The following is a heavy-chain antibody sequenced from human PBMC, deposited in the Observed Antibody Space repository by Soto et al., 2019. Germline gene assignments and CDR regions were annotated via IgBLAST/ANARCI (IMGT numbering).Heavy chain of an antibody. CDR3: ARDRSGWLQRDYYYGMDV. V-gene: IGHV3-30-3*01. Sequence: ESGGGVVQPGRSLRLSCAASGFTFSSYAMHWVRQAPGKGLEWVAVISYDGSNKYYADSVKGRFTISRDNSKNTLYLQMKSLRAEDTAVYYCARDRSGWLQRDYYYGMDVWGQGTTVTVSS. J-gene: IGHJ6*02. CDR1: GFTFSSYA. D-gene: IGHD6-19*01. CDR2: ISYDGSNK.